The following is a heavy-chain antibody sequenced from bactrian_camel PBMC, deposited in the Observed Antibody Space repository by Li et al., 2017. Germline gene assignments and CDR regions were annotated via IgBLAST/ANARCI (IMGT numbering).Heavy chain of an antibody. CDR1: GFAFDDSD. J-gene: IGHJ2*01. CDR3: ARGAVHYSAGLYELTHLEV. Sequence: VQLVESGGDSLQAGETLRLSCTASGFAFDDSDMGWCRQAPGNECELVSTISSDGTTYYADPVKGRFTISRDNAKNTVWLQMNNLKTEDTAMYYCARGAVHYSAGLYELTHLEVWGQGTQVTVS. CDR2: ISSDGTT. D-gene: IGHD2*01. V-gene: IGHV3S63*01.